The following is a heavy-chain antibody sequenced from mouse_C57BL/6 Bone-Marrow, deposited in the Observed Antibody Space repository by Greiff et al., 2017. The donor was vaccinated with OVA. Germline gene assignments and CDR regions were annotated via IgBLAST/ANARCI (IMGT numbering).Heavy chain of an antibody. J-gene: IGHJ3*01. V-gene: IGHV14-4*01. CDR1: GFNLTDAY. Sequence: EVQLQQSGAELVRPGASVKLSCTASGFNLTDAYMHWVKPRPEQGLEWIGWLAPENGDTAYASKFQGKATITADTSSNTAYLQLSSLTSEDTAVYYCTTTTAQAAFADWGQGTLVTVAA. CDR2: LAPENGDT. D-gene: IGHD3-2*02. CDR3: TTTTAQAAFAD.